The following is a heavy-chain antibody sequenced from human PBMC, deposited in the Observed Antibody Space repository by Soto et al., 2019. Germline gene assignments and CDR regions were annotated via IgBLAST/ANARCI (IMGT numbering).Heavy chain of an antibody. D-gene: IGHD5-18*01. J-gene: IGHJ4*02. CDR2: MSYDGRNK. CDR3: ARDPGYSYGFDY. V-gene: IGHV3-30*04. CDR1: GFSFSSYA. Sequence: QVQVVESGGGVVQPGRSLRLSCAASGFSFSSYAMHWVRQAPGKGLEWVAIMSYDGRNKHYADSVKGRFTISRDNSKSTVYLQMDSLRTEDTAVYYCARDPGYSYGFDYWGQGTLVTVSS.